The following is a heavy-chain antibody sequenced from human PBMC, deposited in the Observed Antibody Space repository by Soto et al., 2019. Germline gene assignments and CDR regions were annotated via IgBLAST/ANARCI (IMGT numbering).Heavy chain of an antibody. Sequence: ASVKVSCKASGFTFTSYGISWVRQAPGQGLEWMGWISAYNGNTNYAQKLQGRVTMTTDTSTSTAYMELRSLRSDDTAVYYCARDYSSSWYAGAEYFQHWGQGTLVTFSS. D-gene: IGHD6-13*01. CDR2: ISAYNGNT. CDR3: ARDYSSSWYAGAEYFQH. J-gene: IGHJ1*01. V-gene: IGHV1-18*04. CDR1: GFTFTSYG.